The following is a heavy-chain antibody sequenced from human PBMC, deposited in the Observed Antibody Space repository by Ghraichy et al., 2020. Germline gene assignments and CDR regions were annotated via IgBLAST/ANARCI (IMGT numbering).Heavy chain of an antibody. J-gene: IGHJ4*02. CDR3: AREDIVGATLHY. CDR1: ALVFTPVT. V-gene: IGHV3-48*03. D-gene: IGHD1-26*01. Sequence: GGSLRLSCTGSALVFTPVTISYLVYRLLLEIKGVSYISSSGSTIFYVDSVTGRFTLSRDNAKNSLYLQMNSLRAEYTAVYYCAREDIVGATLHYWGLGSLVTGS. CDR2: ISSSGSTI.